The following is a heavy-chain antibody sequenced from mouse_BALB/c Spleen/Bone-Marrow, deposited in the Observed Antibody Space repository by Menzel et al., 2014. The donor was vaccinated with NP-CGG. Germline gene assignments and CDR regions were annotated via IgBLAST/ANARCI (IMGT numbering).Heavy chain of an antibody. Sequence: VQLQESGAELVKPGASVKLSCKASGYTFTNYYIYWVKQRPGQGLEWIGGINPSNGGTKFNEKFKNKATLTIDKSSSTAYIQLSSLTSEDSAVYYCSRHYHSTPDYALDYWGQGPSVTVSS. D-gene: IGHD1-1*01. CDR2: INPSNGGT. J-gene: IGHJ4*01. V-gene: IGHV1S81*02. CDR3: SRHYHSTPDYALDY. CDR1: GYTFTNYY.